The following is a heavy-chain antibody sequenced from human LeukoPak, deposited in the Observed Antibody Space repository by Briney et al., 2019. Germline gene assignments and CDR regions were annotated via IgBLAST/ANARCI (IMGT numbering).Heavy chain of an antibody. V-gene: IGHV1-2*06. D-gene: IGHD5-24*01. CDR2: INPNSGGT. Sequence: GASVKVSCQASGYIFTRYYIHWVRQAPGQGLEWMGRINPNSGGTDYARKFQGRLTMTRHRSISTAYMEQSRLRSDDTAVYYCAKIKDGYNSNWDYWGQGTLVTVSS. CDR1: GYIFTRYY. J-gene: IGHJ4*02. CDR3: AKIKDGYNSNWDY.